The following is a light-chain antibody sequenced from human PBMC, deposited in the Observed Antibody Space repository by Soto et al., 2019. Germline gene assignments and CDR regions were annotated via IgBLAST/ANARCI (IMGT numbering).Light chain of an antibody. V-gene: IGKV1D-12*01. Sequence: DIQMTQSPSSVSASVGDRVTITCRASQGISIWLAWYQQKPGQAPRLLINAASSLQSGVPSRFSGRGSGTEFTLTISSLQPEDFATYYCQQANSFPLTFGGGTKVEIK. CDR2: AAS. CDR1: QGISIW. J-gene: IGKJ4*02. CDR3: QQANSFPLT.